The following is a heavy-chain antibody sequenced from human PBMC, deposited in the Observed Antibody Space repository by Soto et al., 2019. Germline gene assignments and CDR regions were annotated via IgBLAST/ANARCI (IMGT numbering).Heavy chain of an antibody. CDR3: AKDYFYDSGGYPPNWFDP. D-gene: IGHD3-10*01. CDR2: MSNDGSNK. CDR1: GFTFDSYG. V-gene: IGHV3-30*18. J-gene: IGHJ5*02. Sequence: GGSLRLSCVASGFTFDSYGMHWVRQAPGKGLEWVAVMSNDGSNKYYADSVRGRFTISRDNSKNTLYLQMNSLRAEDTAVYYCAKDYFYDSGGYPPNWFDPWGQGTLVTVSS.